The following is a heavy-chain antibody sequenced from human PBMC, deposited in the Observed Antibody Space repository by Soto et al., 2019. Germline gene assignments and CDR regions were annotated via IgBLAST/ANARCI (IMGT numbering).Heavy chain of an antibody. CDR1: GGTFSSYA. D-gene: IGHD1-26*01. J-gene: IGHJ6*02. CDR2: IIPICGTA. Sequence: QVQLVQSGAEVKKPGSSVKVSCKASGGTFSSYAISWVRQAPGQGLEWMGGIIPICGTANYAQKFKGRVTITADESTSTAYMELSSLRSEDTAVYYCVRDPMSGGATGLYYYYGMDVWGQGTTVTVSS. CDR3: VRDPMSGGATGLYYYYGMDV. V-gene: IGHV1-69*01.